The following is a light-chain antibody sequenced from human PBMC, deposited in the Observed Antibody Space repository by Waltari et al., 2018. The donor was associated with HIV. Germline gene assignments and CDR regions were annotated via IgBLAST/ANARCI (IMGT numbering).Light chain of an antibody. V-gene: IGLV3-1*01. Sequence: YEVTQPPPVSVSPGQKARIPSPGHRLADQFPCWYQQKPGQSPVLLIYQDNKRPSGIPDRFSGSISGNTATLTISGTQTLDEGDYYCQAWDSNSNVFGPGTTVTVL. CDR1: RLADQF. CDR3: QAWDSNSNV. J-gene: IGLJ1*01. CDR2: QDN.